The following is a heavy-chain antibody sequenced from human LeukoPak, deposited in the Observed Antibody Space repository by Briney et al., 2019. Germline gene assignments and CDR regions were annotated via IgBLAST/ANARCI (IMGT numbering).Heavy chain of an antibody. CDR3: ARDRLPRGYSGYDTDY. D-gene: IGHD5-12*01. CDR1: GFTFSSYS. CDR2: ISSSSSYI. V-gene: IGHV3-21*01. J-gene: IGHJ4*02. Sequence: GGSLRLSCAASGFTFSSYSMNWVRQAPGKGLEWVSSISSSSSYIYYADSVKGRFTISRDNAKNSLYLQMNSLRAEDTAVYHCARDRLPRGYSGYDTDYWGQGTLVTVSS.